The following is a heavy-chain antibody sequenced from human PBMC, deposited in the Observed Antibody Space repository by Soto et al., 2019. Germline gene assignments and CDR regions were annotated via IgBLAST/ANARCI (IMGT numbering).Heavy chain of an antibody. D-gene: IGHD3-22*01. CDR2: IIPIFGTA. CDR1: GGTFSSYA. CDR3: ARGTQYYYDSSGYYYRWFDP. Sequence: GASVKVSCKASGGTFSSYAISWVRQAPGQGLEWMGGIIPIFGTANYAQKFQGRVTITADKSTSTAYMGLSSLRSEDTAVYYCARGTQYYYDSSGYYYRWFDPWGQGTLVTVSS. J-gene: IGHJ5*02. V-gene: IGHV1-69*06.